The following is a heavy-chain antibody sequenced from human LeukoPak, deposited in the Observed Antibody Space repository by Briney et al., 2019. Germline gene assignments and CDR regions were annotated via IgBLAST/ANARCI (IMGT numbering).Heavy chain of an antibody. CDR2: TYYRSKWYN. D-gene: IGHD6-13*01. CDR3: AREGGPSIAAAGTYYYYGMDV. J-gene: IGHJ6*02. CDR1: GDSVSSNSAA. Sequence: SQTPSLTCAISGDSVSSNSAAWNWIRQSPSRGLEWLGRTYYRSKWYNDYAVSVKSRITINPDTSKNQFSLQLNSVTPEDTAVYYCAREGGPSIAAAGTYYYYGMDVWGQGTTVTVSS. V-gene: IGHV6-1*01.